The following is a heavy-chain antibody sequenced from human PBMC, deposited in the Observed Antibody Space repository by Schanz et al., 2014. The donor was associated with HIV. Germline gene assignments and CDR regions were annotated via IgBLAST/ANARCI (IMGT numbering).Heavy chain of an antibody. CDR1: GFTFSSYG. CDR2: IWYDGSNK. Sequence: QVQLVESGGGVVQPGRSLRLSCAASGFTFSSYGMHWVRQAPGKGLEWVPVIWYDGSNKYYADSVKGRFTISRDISKNTLYLQMYSLRAEDTAVYYCAKDGSWEAFDAFDIWGQGTMVTVSS. V-gene: IGHV3-33*06. J-gene: IGHJ3*02. D-gene: IGHD1-26*01. CDR3: AKDGSWEAFDAFDI.